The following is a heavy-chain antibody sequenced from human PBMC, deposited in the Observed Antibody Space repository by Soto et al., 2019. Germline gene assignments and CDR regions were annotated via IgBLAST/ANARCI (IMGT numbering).Heavy chain of an antibody. CDR2: ISGSGGST. CDR3: AKDLDSSGWYRAFDI. V-gene: IGHV3-23*01. CDR1: GFTFSSYA. D-gene: IGHD6-19*01. Sequence: GFLRLSCSASGFTFSSYAMSWVRQAPGKGLEWVSAISGSGGSTYYADSVKGRFTISRDNSKNTLYLQMNSLRAEDTAVYYCAKDLDSSGWYRAFDIWGQGTMVTVSS. J-gene: IGHJ3*02.